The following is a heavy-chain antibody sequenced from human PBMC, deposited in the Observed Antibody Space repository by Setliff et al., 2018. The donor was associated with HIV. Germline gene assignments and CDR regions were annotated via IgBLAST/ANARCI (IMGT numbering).Heavy chain of an antibody. CDR3: TTDHITGTSLDH. J-gene: IGHJ4*02. CDR1: GYTFTDYY. Sequence: ASVKVSCKASGYTFTDYYMHWVQQAPGKGLEWMGRVDPEDGETIYAEKFQGSVTITADTSTDTAYMELSSLTSEDTAVFYCTTDHITGTSLDHWGQGTLVTVS. CDR2: VDPEDGET. D-gene: IGHD1-7*01. V-gene: IGHV1-69-2*01.